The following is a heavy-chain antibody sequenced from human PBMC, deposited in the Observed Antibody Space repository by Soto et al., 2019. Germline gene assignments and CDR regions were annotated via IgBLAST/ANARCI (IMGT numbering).Heavy chain of an antibody. Sequence: AASVKVSCKASGYTFTSYDINWVRQATGQGLEWMGWMNPNSGNTGYAQKFQGRVTMTRNTSISTAYMELSSLRSEDTAVYYCARAPYSSGWYNWFDPWGQGTLVTVSS. CDR3: ARAPYSSGWYNWFDP. J-gene: IGHJ5*02. CDR1: GYTFTSYD. D-gene: IGHD6-19*01. CDR2: MNPNSGNT. V-gene: IGHV1-8*01.